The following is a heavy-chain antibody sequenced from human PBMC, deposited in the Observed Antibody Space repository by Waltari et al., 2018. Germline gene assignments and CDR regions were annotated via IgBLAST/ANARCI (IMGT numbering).Heavy chain of an antibody. D-gene: IGHD6-13*01. CDR3: ARGGLYGQQLLESAFEI. CDR2: IIPMFETA. Sequence: VQLVQSGAEVKKPGSSVKVSCTASGGSFSPFAIPWVRQAPGQGLEWMGGIIPMFETANYAQKFQERVTITTDGSMTTAYMELSSLTSEDTAVYYCARGGLYGQQLLESAFEIWGQGTKVTVAS. J-gene: IGHJ3*02. V-gene: IGHV1-69*05. CDR1: GGSFSPFA.